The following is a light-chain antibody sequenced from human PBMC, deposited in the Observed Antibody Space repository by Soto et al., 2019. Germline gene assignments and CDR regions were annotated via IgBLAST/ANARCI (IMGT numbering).Light chain of an antibody. CDR2: AAS. CDR1: QSISSS. CDR3: QQSYSTPVA. Sequence: DIQMTQSPSSLSASVGDRVTITCRASQSISSSLNWYQQKPGKAPKLLIYAASSLQSGVPSMFSGSGSGTDFTLTISSLQPEDFATYYCQQSYSTPVAFGQGTKVEIK. J-gene: IGKJ1*01. V-gene: IGKV1-39*01.